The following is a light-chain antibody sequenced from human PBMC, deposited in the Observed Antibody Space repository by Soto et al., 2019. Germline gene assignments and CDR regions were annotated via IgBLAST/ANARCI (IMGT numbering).Light chain of an antibody. V-gene: IGKV1-6*01. Sequence: AIQMTQSPSSLSASVGDRVTITCRASQGIRNDLGWYQQKPGKAPKLLIYAVSNVQSGVPSRFSGTGSGTDFTLTISSLQPEDFATYYCLQDYNFPFTFGPGTKVDIK. J-gene: IGKJ3*01. CDR2: AVS. CDR1: QGIRND. CDR3: LQDYNFPFT.